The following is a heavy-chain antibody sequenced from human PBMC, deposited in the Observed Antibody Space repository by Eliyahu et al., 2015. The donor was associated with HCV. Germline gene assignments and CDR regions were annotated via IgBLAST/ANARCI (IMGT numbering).Heavy chain of an antibody. CDR1: GFNFDDYX. D-gene: IGHD6-13*01. J-gene: IGHJ6*02. CDR3: AKDADTAAGSNGLDV. CDR2: ISWDSGQR. V-gene: IGHV3-9*01. Sequence: EVQLVESGGGLAQPGRSLXISCAAXGFNFDDYXMHWVRQXPGKGLEWVAGISWDSGQRGYAAAVKGRFTISRDNAKNSLFLEMNSLRVEDTALYYCAKDADTAAGSNGLDVWGQGTTVTVFS.